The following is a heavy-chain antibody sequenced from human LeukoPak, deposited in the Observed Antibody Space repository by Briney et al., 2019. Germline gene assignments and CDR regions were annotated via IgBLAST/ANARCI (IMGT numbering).Heavy chain of an antibody. J-gene: IGHJ5*02. CDR1: GFTFSSYA. V-gene: IGHV3-23*01. CDR2: ITDSVSGGST. CDR3: AKDRTGYSYGYFLSP. Sequence: GGSLRLSCAASGFTFSSYAMTWVRQAPGKGLEWVSTITDSVSGGSTYYADSVKGRFTISRDNSKNTLYLQMSSLRAEDTAVYFCAKDRTGYSYGYFLSPWGQGTLVTVS. D-gene: IGHD5-18*01.